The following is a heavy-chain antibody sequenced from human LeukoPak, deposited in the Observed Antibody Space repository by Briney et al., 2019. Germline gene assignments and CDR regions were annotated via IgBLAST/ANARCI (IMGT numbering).Heavy chain of an antibody. V-gene: IGHV3-23*01. J-gene: IGHJ4*02. CDR3: AKCLGYSSGWCDY. D-gene: IGHD6-19*01. CDR2: ISGSGGST. CDR1: GFTFSSYA. Sequence: PGGSLRLSCAASGFTFSSYAMSWVRQAPGKGLEWVSAISGSGGSTYYADSGKGRFTISRDNSKNTLYLQMNSLRAEDTAVYYCAKCLGYSSGWCDYWGQGTLVTVSS.